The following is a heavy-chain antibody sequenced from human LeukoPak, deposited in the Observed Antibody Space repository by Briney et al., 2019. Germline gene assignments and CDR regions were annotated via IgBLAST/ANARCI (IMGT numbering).Heavy chain of an antibody. D-gene: IGHD3-16*01. V-gene: IGHV4-59*08. Sequence: SETLSLTCTVSGDSLRSYYWSWIRRPPGRGLEWIGYIYYSGGTNYNPSLKSRVTISVDTSKNQFSLKLSSVTAADTAVYYCARIEGDNSLDYWGQGTLVPVSS. CDR2: IYYSGGT. CDR3: ARIEGDNSLDY. J-gene: IGHJ4*02. CDR1: GDSLRSYY.